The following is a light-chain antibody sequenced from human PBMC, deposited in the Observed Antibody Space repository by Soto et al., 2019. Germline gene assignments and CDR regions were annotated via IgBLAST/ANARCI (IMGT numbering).Light chain of an antibody. Sequence: EIGMTQSPATLSVSPGERATLSCRASQRVSSNLAWYQQKPGQAPRLLIYGASTRATGIPARFSGSGSGTEFTLTISSLQSEDFAVYYCQQYNIWPRTFGQGTKVDIK. CDR2: GAS. CDR3: QQYNIWPRT. CDR1: QRVSSN. V-gene: IGKV3-15*01. J-gene: IGKJ1*01.